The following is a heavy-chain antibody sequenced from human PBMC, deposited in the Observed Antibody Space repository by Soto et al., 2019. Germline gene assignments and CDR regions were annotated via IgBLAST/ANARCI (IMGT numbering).Heavy chain of an antibody. V-gene: IGHV3-74*01. J-gene: IGHJ4*02. CDR2: ISGDGKTT. CDR1: GLTFNNYW. CDR3: ARNCGGDCYTNFDY. D-gene: IGHD2-21*02. Sequence: PGGSLRLSCTASGLTFNNYWMHWVRQAPGKGPEWVSRISGDGKTTTYADSVRGRFTISRDNSRDTLYLQMNSLRADDTAVYYCARNCGGDCYTNFDYWGQGTLVTVSS.